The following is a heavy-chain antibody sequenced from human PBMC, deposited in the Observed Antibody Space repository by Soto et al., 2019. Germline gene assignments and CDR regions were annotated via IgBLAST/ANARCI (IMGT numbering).Heavy chain of an antibody. CDR1: GFTFSSYS. CDR2: ISSSSSYI. Sequence: GGSLSLSCAASGFTFSSYSMNWVRQAPGKGLEWVSSISSSSSYIYYADSVKGRFTISRDNAKNSLYLQMNSLRAEDTAVYYCAREGGMITMIVVVGAFDIWGQGTMVTVSS. V-gene: IGHV3-21*01. D-gene: IGHD3-22*01. J-gene: IGHJ3*02. CDR3: AREGGMITMIVVVGAFDI.